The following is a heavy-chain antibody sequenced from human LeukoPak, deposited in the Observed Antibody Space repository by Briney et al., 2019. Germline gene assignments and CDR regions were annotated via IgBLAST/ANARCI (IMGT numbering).Heavy chain of an antibody. D-gene: IGHD3-22*01. CDR1: VFTFSDYS. V-gene: IGHV3-48*01. CDR2: ISSGSTTI. J-gene: IGHJ4*02. Sequence: GGSLRLSCAASVFTFSDYSMPWVRQAPGKGLEWVSYISSGSTTIYYAESVKGRFTISRDNAKKSLYLQMNSLRAEDTAVYYCASREGYYYDSSGIALGIWGQGTLVTVSS. CDR3: ASREGYYYDSSGIALGI.